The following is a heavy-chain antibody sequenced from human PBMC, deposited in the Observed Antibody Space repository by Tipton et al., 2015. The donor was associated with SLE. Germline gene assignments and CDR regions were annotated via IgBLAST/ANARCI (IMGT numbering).Heavy chain of an antibody. CDR1: GGSINSRSYY. CDR2: IYYSGNT. CDR3: ATSPLTV. V-gene: IGHV4-39*07. Sequence: TLSLTCSVSGGSINSRSYYWGWIRQSPGKGLEWIGSIYYSGNTYYTPSLESRVTMSLDTSKNQFSLKLGSVTAADTAVYYCATSPLTVWGQGTLVTVSS. J-gene: IGHJ4*02.